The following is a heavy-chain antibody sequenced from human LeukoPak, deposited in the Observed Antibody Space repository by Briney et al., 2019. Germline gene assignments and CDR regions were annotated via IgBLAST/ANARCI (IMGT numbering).Heavy chain of an antibody. D-gene: IGHD6-13*01. CDR3: ARLGAAADVGSYYGMDV. CDR2: IRYDGSNK. V-gene: IGHV3-30*02. Sequence: GGSLRLSCAASGFTFSSYGMHWVRQAPGKGLEWVAFIRYDGSNKYYADSVKGRFTISRDNAKNSLYLQMNSLRAEDTAVYYCARLGAAADVGSYYGMDVWGRGTTVTVSS. CDR1: GFTFSSYG. J-gene: IGHJ6*02.